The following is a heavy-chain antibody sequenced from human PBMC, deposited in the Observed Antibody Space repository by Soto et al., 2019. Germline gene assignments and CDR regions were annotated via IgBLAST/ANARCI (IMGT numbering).Heavy chain of an antibody. J-gene: IGHJ3*01. Sequence: QVQLVQSGAEVKKPGASVKVSCKASGYTFTSSGMSWVRQAPGQGLEWMGWISAHTGSSEYAQRFQGRVTMTTDRSTSTAYMELRSLRSDDTAVYYCARAFFYQGSDSRGYSFYDFDFWGPGTLVTVSS. CDR3: ARAFFYQGSDSRGYSFYDFDF. V-gene: IGHV1-18*01. CDR2: ISAHTGSS. CDR1: GYTFTSSG. D-gene: IGHD3-22*01.